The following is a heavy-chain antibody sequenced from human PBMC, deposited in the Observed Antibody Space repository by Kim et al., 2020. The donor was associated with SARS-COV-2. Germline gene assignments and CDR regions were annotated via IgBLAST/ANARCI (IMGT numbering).Heavy chain of an antibody. CDR2: IKQDGSEK. V-gene: IGHV3-7*03. J-gene: IGHJ4*02. Sequence: GGSLRLSCAASGFTFSSYWMSWVRQAPGKGLEWVANIKQDGSEKYYVDSVKGRFTISRDNAKNSLYLQMNSLRAEDTAVYYCARDTRGLLWFGEYIPVDYWGQGTLVTVSS. CDR3: ARDTRGLLWFGEYIPVDY. D-gene: IGHD3-10*01. CDR1: GFTFSSYW.